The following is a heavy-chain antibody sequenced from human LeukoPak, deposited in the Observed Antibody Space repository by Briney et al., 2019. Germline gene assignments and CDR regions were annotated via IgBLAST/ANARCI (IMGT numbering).Heavy chain of an antibody. V-gene: IGHV1-69*13. CDR2: IIPIFHSA. CDR3: ASQDASIYSESSTSPTYSD. J-gene: IGHJ4*02. D-gene: IGHD3-22*01. Sequence: SVKVSCKASGGTFTNYAFYWVRQAPRQGLEWMGRIIPIFHSAHYAQRFQFRITITSDESSTTAYMTLSSLTSDDTAVYYCASQDASIYSESSTSPTYSDWGQGTLVTVSS. CDR1: GGTFTNYA.